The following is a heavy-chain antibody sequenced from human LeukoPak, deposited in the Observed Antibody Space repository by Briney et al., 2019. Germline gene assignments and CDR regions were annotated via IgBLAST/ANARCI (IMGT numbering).Heavy chain of an antibody. J-gene: IGHJ4*02. CDR3: AKSGGYGLIDY. Sequence: SETLSLTCTVSGASIGGSGYYWGWIRQPPGKGLEWIGSIYSSGSTYYNASLQSRVTISIETSKNQISLRLNSVTAADTAMYYCAKSGGYGLIDYWGQGTLVTVSS. D-gene: IGHD1-26*01. CDR1: GASIGGSGYY. CDR2: IYSSGST. V-gene: IGHV4-39*01.